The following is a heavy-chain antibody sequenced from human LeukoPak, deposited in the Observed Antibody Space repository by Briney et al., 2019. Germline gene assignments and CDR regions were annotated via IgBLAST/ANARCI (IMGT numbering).Heavy chain of an antibody. D-gene: IGHD5-18*01. V-gene: IGHV3-66*01. CDR2: IYSGGST. CDR1: GFTASSTY. J-gene: IGHJ4*02. CDR3: ARAYGYSYGPYY. Sequence: GGSLSPPCAASGFTASSTYLSGVRKAQGKGLEWVSVIYSGGSTYYADSVKGRFTISRDNSKNTLYLQMNSLRAEDTAVYYCARAYGYSYGPYYWGQGTLVTVSS.